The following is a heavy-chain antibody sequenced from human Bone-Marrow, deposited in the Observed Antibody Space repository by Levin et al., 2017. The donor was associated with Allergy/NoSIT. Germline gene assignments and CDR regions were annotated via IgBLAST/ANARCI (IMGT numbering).Heavy chain of an antibody. Sequence: GGSLRLSCVASGFTFSNYDMHWVRQAPGKGLEWVAVITYDGNNHYYADSVKGRFTFSRDNSKNTLYLQMSSLRVEDTAVYYCAKARKGDYFDYWGQGTLVTVSS. CDR3: AKARKGDYFDY. J-gene: IGHJ4*02. V-gene: IGHV3-30*18. CDR2: ITYDGNNH. CDR1: GFTFSNYD.